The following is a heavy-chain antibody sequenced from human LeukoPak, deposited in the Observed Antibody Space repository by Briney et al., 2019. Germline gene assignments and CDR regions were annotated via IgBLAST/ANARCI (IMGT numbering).Heavy chain of an antibody. Sequence: GGSLRLSCAASGFTFSSYWMSWVRQAPGKGLEWVANINQDGSETYYVDSVKGRFTISRDNAKNSLYLQMNSLRVEDTAVYYCAREAIVVVPAAISSYNYYHMDVWGKGSTVTVSS. CDR1: GFTFSSYW. CDR2: INQDGSET. J-gene: IGHJ6*03. CDR3: AREAIVVVPAAISSYNYYHMDV. D-gene: IGHD2-2*01. V-gene: IGHV3-7*01.